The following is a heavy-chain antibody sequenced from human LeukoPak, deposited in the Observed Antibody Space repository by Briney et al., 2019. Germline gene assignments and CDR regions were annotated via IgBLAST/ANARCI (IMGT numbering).Heavy chain of an antibody. V-gene: IGHV1-18*03. Sequence: ASVKVSCKASGYTFTSYGISWVRQAPGQGLEWMGWISAYNGNTNYAQKLQGRVTMTTDTSTSTAYMELSSLRSEDMAVYYCARSLRTTHLDYWGQGTLVTVSS. CDR3: ARSLRTTHLDY. CDR2: ISAYNGNT. D-gene: IGHD4-11*01. J-gene: IGHJ4*02. CDR1: GYTFTSYG.